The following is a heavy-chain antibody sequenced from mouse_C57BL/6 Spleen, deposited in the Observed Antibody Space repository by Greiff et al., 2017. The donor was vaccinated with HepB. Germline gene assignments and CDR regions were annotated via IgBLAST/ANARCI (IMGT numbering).Heavy chain of an antibody. V-gene: IGHV1-81*01. J-gene: IGHJ4*01. CDR1: GYTFTSYG. CDR3: ARSTGTVYYYAMDY. CDR2: IYPRSGNT. Sequence: VQVVESGAELARPGASVKLSCKASGYTFTSYGISWVKQRTGQGLEWIGEIYPRSGNTYYNEKFKGKATLTADKSSSTAYMELRSLTSEDSAVYFCARSTGTVYYYAMDYWGQGTSVTVSS. D-gene: IGHD4-1*02.